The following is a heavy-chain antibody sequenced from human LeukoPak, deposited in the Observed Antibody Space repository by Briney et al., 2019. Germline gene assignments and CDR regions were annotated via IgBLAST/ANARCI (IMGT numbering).Heavy chain of an antibody. CDR1: GFTFSDYW. CDR2: ISGSGGST. D-gene: IGHD5-12*01. Sequence: GGSLRLSCAASGFTFSDYWMHWVRQAPGKGLEWVSAISGSGGSTYYADSVKGRFTISRDNSKNTLYLQMNSLRAEDTAVYYCAKDLLRGHSGYDGIFDYWGQGTLVTVSS. CDR3: AKDLLRGHSGYDGIFDY. J-gene: IGHJ4*02. V-gene: IGHV3-23*01.